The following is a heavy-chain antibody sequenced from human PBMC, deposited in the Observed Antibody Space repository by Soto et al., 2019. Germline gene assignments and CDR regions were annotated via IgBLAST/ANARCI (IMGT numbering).Heavy chain of an antibody. CDR2: ISYDGSNK. J-gene: IGHJ6*02. CDR1: GFTFSSYA. V-gene: IGHV3-30-3*01. CDR3: ARPYCSGCSCVWYGLDV. Sequence: QVQLVESGGGVVQPGGSLRLSCAPSGFTFSSYAIHWVRQAPGKGLEWVAVISYDGSNKYYADSVKGRFTISRDNSYNTLYLQMKSLRAEDTAVYYCARPYCSGCSCVWYGLDVWGQGTTVSVSS. D-gene: IGHD2-15*01.